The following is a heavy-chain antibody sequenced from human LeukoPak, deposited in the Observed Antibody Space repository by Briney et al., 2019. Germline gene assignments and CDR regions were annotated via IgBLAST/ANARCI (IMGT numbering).Heavy chain of an antibody. Sequence: PSETLSLTCTVSGGSISSYYWSWIRQPPGKGLEWIGYIYYSGSTNYNPSLKSRVTISVDTSKNQFSLKLSSVTAADTAVYYCARIRRDGVFGYWGQGTLVTVSS. J-gene: IGHJ4*02. CDR1: GGSISSYY. CDR2: IYYSGST. V-gene: IGHV4-59*01. CDR3: ARIRRDGVFGY. D-gene: IGHD3-10*01.